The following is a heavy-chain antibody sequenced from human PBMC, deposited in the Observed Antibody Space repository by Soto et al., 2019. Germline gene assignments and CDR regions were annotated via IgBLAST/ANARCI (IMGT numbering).Heavy chain of an antibody. CDR3: GRVVEGATRHTDLDS. CDR1: GVSIHNSHSF. D-gene: IGHD2-21*01. V-gene: IGHV4-39*01. J-gene: IGHJ5*01. Sequence: SETLSLTCTVSGVSIHNSHSFWGWIRQPPGKGLEFIGTVYCSGGAHYSSSLKSRVTISVDTANNQVSLRMRSLTATDTAVYYCGRVVEGATRHTDLDSWGQGTLVTVSS. CDR2: VYCSGGA.